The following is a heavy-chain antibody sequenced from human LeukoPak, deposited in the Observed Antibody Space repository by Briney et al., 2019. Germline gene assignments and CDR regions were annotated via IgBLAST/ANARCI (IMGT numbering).Heavy chain of an antibody. D-gene: IGHD6-6*01. Sequence: KASETLSLTCTVSGGSITSSSHYWGWIRQPPGKGLQWLGLIYYDGSAYYNLSLKSRLTISIDTSKSQFSLQLSSVTAADTAVYYCARAVFSIAARRADYYYYMDVWGKGTTVTVSS. CDR1: GGSITSSSHY. CDR3: ARAVFSIAARRADYYYYMDV. J-gene: IGHJ6*03. V-gene: IGHV4-39*01. CDR2: IYYDGSA.